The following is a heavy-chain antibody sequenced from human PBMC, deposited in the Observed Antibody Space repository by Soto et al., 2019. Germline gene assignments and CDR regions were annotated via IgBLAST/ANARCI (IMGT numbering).Heavy chain of an antibody. D-gene: IGHD4-17*01. CDR2: TYYRSRWYN. CDR1: GDSVSANTAA. V-gene: IGHV6-1*01. CDR3: ARDGGIALTTFDF. Sequence: QVQLQQSGPGLVKPSQTLSLTCAISGDSVSANTAAWNWIRQSPSRGIEWLGRTYYRSRWYNDYAISGRRRISLHPDTSKNQFSRQRDSVTPADTAVYYRARDGGIALTTFDFWGQGSLVTVSS. J-gene: IGHJ4*02.